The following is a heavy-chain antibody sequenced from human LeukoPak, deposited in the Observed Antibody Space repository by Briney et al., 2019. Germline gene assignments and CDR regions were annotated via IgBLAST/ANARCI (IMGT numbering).Heavy chain of an antibody. CDR2: FNPNSGGT. Sequence: ASVKVSCKASGYTFTGYYMHWVRQAPGQGLEWMGWFNPNSGGTNYAQKFQGRVTMTRDTSISTAYMELSRLRSDDTAVYYCAKSTQQLVTYYYYGMDVWGQGTTVTVSS. CDR3: AKSTQQLVTYYYYGMDV. CDR1: GYTFTGYY. J-gene: IGHJ6*02. D-gene: IGHD6-13*01. V-gene: IGHV1-2*02.